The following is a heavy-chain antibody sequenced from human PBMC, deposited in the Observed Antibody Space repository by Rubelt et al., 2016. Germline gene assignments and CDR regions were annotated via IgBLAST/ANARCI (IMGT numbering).Heavy chain of an antibody. CDR2: INTNPGNP. CDR1: GYTFTSYA. CDR3: AREAYYDSSGYYFGWFDP. V-gene: IGHV7-4-1*02. Sequence: QVQLVQSGSELKKPGASVKVSCKASGYTFTSYAMNWVRQAPGQGLEWMGWINTNPGNPTYAQGLTGRFVFAVDTSVSTAYLKISSLKAEDTAVYYCAREAYYDSSGYYFGWFDPWGQGTLVTVSS. D-gene: IGHD3-22*01. J-gene: IGHJ5*02.